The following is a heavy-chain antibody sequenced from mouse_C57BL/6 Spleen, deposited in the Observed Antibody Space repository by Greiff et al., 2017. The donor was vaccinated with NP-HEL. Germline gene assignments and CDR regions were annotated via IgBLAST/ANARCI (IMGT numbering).Heavy chain of an antibody. V-gene: IGHV1-26*01. J-gene: IGHJ2*01. CDR2: INPNNGGT. CDR1: GYTFTDYY. Sequence: EVQLQQSGPELVKPGASVKISCKASGYTFTDYYMNWVKQSHGKSLEWIGDINPNNGGTSYNQKFKGKATLTVDKSSSTAYMELRSLTSEDSAVYYCARGIYGNYLTYFDYWGQGTTLTVSS. CDR3: ARGIYGNYLTYFDY. D-gene: IGHD2-1*01.